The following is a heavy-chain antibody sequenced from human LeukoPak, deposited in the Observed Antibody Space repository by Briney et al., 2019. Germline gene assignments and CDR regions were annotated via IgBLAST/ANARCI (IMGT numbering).Heavy chain of an antibody. CDR2: INNNGDDT. V-gene: IGHV3-64*01. D-gene: IGHD3-10*01. J-gene: IGHJ3*02. CDR1: GFTFSHYS. Sequence: GGSLRLSCAASGFTFSHYSMHWVRQAPGKGLEYVSAINNNGDDTYYVNSVKGRFTISRDNSKNTLYLQMGSLRAEDTAVYYCASTYYYGSGRYPYDAFDIWGQGTMVTVSS. CDR3: ASTYYYGSGRYPYDAFDI.